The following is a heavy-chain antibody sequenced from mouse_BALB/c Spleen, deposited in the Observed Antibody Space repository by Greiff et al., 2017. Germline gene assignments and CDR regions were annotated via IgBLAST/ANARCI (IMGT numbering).Heavy chain of an antibody. D-gene: IGHD2-4*01. J-gene: IGHJ3*01. V-gene: IGHV1-52*01. Sequence: QVQLQQSGAELVRPGSSVKISCKASGYSFTSYWMHWVKQRPGQGLEWIGMIDPSDSETRLNQKFKDKATLTVDKSSSTAYMQLSSPTSEDSAVYYCARRGLRRDGGFAYWGQGTLVTVSA. CDR1: GYSFTSYW. CDR3: ARRGLRRDGGFAY. CDR2: IDPSDSET.